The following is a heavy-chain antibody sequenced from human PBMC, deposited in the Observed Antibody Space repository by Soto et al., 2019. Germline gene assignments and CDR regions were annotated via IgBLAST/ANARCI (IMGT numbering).Heavy chain of an antibody. CDR1: GGSISSSNW. Sequence: QVQLQESGPGLLKPSGTLSLTCAVSGGSISSSNWWRWVRLPRGKGLEWIGENYHSGSTNNNPSLTPRFTISVAKSKNQFCLKLSSVTAADTAVYYCAREFWSGDYALNHNWFDPWGQGTLVTVPS. J-gene: IGHJ5*02. CDR3: AREFWSGDYALNHNWFDP. D-gene: IGHD3-3*01. V-gene: IGHV4-4*02. CDR2: NYHSGST.